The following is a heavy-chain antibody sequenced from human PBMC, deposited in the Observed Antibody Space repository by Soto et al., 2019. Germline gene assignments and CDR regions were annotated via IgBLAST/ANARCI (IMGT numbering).Heavy chain of an antibody. V-gene: IGHV4-39*01. CDR3: ARQGHYGGWYFDL. CDR2: IYYSGST. CDR1: GGSISSSSYY. D-gene: IGHD4-17*01. J-gene: IGHJ2*01. Sequence: SETLSLTCTVSGGSISSSSYYWGWIRQPPGKGLEWIGSIYYSGSTYYNPSLKSRVTISVDTSKNQFSLKLSSVTAADTAVYYCARQGHYGGWYFDLWGRGTLVTVSS.